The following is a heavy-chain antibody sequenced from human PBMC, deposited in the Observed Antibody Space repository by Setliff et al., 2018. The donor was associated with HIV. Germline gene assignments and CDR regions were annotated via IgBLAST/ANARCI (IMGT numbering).Heavy chain of an antibody. CDR1: GGSISSYY. J-gene: IGHJ4*02. CDR2: IHLSDT. V-gene: IGHV4-39*07. D-gene: IGHD6-19*01. CDR3: ARSSMAGFDY. Sequence: SETLSLTCTVSGGSISSYYWGWIRLSPTKGLEWIGSIHLSDTYYNPSLKSRVTISVDTSKDQFSLKLTSLTAADTAVYYCARSSMAGFDYWGQGKLVTVSS.